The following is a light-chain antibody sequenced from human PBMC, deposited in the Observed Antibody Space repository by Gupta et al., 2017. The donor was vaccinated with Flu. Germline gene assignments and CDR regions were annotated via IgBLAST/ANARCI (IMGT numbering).Light chain of an antibody. Sequence: GDRVTITCRASQDISSYLAWYQQKPGKAPKLLIYAASTLQSGVTSRFSGSGSGTDFTLTISSLQAEDFATYYCQQYYSYPRTFGGGTKVEIK. CDR1: QDISSY. J-gene: IGKJ4*01. CDR3: QQYYSYPRT. CDR2: AAS. V-gene: IGKV1-8*01.